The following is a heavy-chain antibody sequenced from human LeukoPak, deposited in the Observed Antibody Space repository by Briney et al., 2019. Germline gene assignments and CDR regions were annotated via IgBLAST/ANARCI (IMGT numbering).Heavy chain of an antibody. V-gene: IGHV1-69*13. CDR1: GGTFSSYA. J-gene: IGHJ5*02. CDR3: ARDNYDFWIDTSIWSPP. CDR2: IIPIFGTA. D-gene: IGHD3-3*01. Sequence: GASVKVSCKASGGTFSSYAISWVRQAPGQGLEWMGGIIPIFGTANYAQKFQGRVTITADESTSTAYMELSSLRSEDTAVYYCARDNYDFWIDTSIWSPPGGQRPRVPVPS.